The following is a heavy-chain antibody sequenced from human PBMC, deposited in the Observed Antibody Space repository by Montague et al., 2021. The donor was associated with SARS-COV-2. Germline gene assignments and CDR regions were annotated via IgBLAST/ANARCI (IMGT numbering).Heavy chain of an antibody. J-gene: IGHJ6*02. D-gene: IGHD3-3*01. CDR3: ARSRRITIFGVGISNYHGMDV. CDR1: GGSISSYY. CDR2: IYYSGST. Sequence: SETLSLTCTVSGGSISSYYWSWIRQPPGKGLEWIGYIYYSGSTNYNPSLKSRVTISVDTSKNQFSLKLSSVTAADTAVYYCARSRRITIFGVGISNYHGMDVWGQGTTVTVSS. V-gene: IGHV4-59*01.